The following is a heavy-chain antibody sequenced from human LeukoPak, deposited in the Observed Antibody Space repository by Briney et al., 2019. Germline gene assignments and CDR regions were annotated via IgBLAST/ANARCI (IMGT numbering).Heavy chain of an antibody. V-gene: IGHV4-59*08. D-gene: IGHD1-26*01. CDR3: ARRYSGSSRTDV. CDR2: IHYSGST. CDR1: GGSISSYY. Sequence: SETLSLICAVSGGSISSYYWSWIRQPPGKGLEWIGNIHYSGSTNYNPSLKSRVTISVDTSKNQFSLKLSSVTAADTAVYYCARRYSGSSRTDVWGQGTTVTVSS. J-gene: IGHJ6*02.